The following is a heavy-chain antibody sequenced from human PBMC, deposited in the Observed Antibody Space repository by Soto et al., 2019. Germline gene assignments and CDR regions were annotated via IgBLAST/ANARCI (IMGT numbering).Heavy chain of an antibody. J-gene: IGHJ5*02. Sequence: VQLQESGPGLVKPSETLSLTCTVSGGSVSSGAYYWSWIRQPPGKGLEWIGFIYYNGSSYYSPSLKSRVTISVDTSKNQFSLKLNSVSAADTAVYYCARWRDDYGDQTGFDPCGQGILVIVSS. CDR1: GGSVSSGAYY. V-gene: IGHV4-61*08. CDR3: ARWRDDYGDQTGFDP. CDR2: IYYNGSS. D-gene: IGHD4-17*01.